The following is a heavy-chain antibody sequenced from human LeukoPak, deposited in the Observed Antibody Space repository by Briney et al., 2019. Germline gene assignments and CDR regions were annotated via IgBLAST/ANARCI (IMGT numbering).Heavy chain of an antibody. CDR3: ARRGDDYYDSSGPQWYFDY. D-gene: IGHD3-22*01. Sequence: GGSLRLSCAASGFTFSSYWMSWVRQAPGKGLEWVANIKQDGSEKYYVDSVKGRFTISRDNAKNSLYLKMNSLRAEDTAVYYCARRGDDYYDSSGPQWYFDYWGQGTLVTVSS. J-gene: IGHJ4*02. CDR2: IKQDGSEK. CDR1: GFTFSSYW. V-gene: IGHV3-7*01.